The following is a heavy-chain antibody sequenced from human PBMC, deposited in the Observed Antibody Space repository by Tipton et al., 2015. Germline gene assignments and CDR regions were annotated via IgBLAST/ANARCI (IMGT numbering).Heavy chain of an antibody. CDR3: AREETVTTDFDY. Sequence: QSGAEVKKAGESLTISCKGSGYNFATYWIDWVRQKPGKGLEWMGMIFVGDSDARYSPSFQGQVTFSGDKSTSTAYLHWSSLKASDTAMYYCAREETVTTDFDYWGQGTLVTVSS. CDR2: IFVGDSDA. J-gene: IGHJ4*02. V-gene: IGHV5-51*01. CDR1: GYNFATYW. D-gene: IGHD4-17*01.